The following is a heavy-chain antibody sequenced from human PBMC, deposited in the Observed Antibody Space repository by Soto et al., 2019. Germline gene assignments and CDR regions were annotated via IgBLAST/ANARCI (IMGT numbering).Heavy chain of an antibody. CDR3: ARGPYYESSGCPYYYYGMDV. J-gene: IGHJ6*02. Sequence: PSETLSLTCAVYGGSFSGYYWSWIRQPPGKGLEWIGEINHSGSTNYNSSLKSRVTISGDKSKNQFSLKLSSVTAADTAVYYCARGPYYESSGCPYYYYGMDVWGQGTTVTVAS. D-gene: IGHD3-22*01. CDR2: INHSGST. V-gene: IGHV4-34*01. CDR1: GGSFSGYY.